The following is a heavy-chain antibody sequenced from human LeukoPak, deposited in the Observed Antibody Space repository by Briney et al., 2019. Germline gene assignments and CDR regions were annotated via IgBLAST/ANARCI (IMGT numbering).Heavy chain of an antibody. CDR2: IYHSGST. CDR3: ASRLGYCSSTSCYWGYYFDY. J-gene: IGHJ4*02. D-gene: IGHD2-2*01. CDR1: GYSISSGYY. V-gene: IGHV4-38-2*02. Sequence: SETLSLICTVSGYSISSGYYWGWIRQPPGKGLEWIGSIYHSGSTYYNPSLKSRVTISVDTSKNQFSLKLSSVTAADTAVYYCASRLGYCSSTSCYWGYYFDYWGQGTLVTVSS.